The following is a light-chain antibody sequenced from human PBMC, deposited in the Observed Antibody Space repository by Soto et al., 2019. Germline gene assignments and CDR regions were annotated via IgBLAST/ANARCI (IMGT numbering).Light chain of an antibody. J-gene: IGKJ1*01. CDR2: DAS. CDR1: QSIDNW. Sequence: DIQMTQSPSTLSASVGDRVTITCRASQSIDNWLAWYQQKPGKAPKFLIYDASTLEGGVPSRFSGSGSGTAFTLTISSLQPDAVATYYCQQYKAYPWTCGKGTKVEIK. V-gene: IGKV1-5*03. CDR3: QQYKAYPWT.